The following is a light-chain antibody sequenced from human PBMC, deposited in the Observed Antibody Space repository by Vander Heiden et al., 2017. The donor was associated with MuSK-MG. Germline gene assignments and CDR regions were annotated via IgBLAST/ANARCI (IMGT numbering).Light chain of an antibody. CDR1: QSISSY. CDR3: QQSDSTPPLT. J-gene: IGKJ4*01. CDR2: AAS. Sequence: QMPQPPSSLSASVGDRVTITCRASQSISSYLNWYQQKPGKAPKLLIYAASSWKSGVRSRFSGSGYGKDFSLTISSRQQEDVETYYCQQSDSTPPLTFGGGTKVEIK. V-gene: IGKV1-39*01.